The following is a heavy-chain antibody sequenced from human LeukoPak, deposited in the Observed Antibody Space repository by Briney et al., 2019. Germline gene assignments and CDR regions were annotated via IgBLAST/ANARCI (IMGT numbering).Heavy chain of an antibody. CDR1: GGSISSSSYY. D-gene: IGHD6-13*01. CDR3: ARLAAGLMYNWFDP. CDR2: IYYSGST. J-gene: IGHJ5*02. Sequence: SETLSLTCTVSGGSISSSSYYWGWIRQPPGKGLEWIGRIYYSGSTYYNSSLKSRVTISGDTSKNQFSLKLSSVTAADTAVYYCARLAAGLMYNWFDPWGQGTLVTVSS. V-gene: IGHV4-39*07.